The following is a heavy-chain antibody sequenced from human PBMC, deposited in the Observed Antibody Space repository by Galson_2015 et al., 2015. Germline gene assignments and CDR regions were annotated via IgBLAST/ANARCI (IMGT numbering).Heavy chain of an antibody. V-gene: IGHV2-5*01. CDR1: GFSLSTSGVG. D-gene: IGHD3-10*01. J-gene: IGHJ4*02. CDR2: IYWNDDK. Sequence: ALVKPTQTLTLTCAFSGFSLSTSGVGVGWIRQPPGKALEWLALIYWNDDKRYSPSLKSRLTITKDTSKNQVVLTMTNMDPVDTATYYCAHSLRTPVRGLNMYYFDYWGQGTLVTVSS. CDR3: AHSLRTPVRGLNMYYFDY.